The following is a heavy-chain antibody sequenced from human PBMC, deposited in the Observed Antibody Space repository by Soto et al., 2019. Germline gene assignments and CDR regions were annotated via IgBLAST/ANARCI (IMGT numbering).Heavy chain of an antibody. CDR1: GFTFENYA. D-gene: IGHD4-4*01. J-gene: IGHJ4*02. V-gene: IGHV3-9*01. CDR3: AKDKVYSNYEYYFDY. CDR2: ISWHSGNI. Sequence: EVQLVESGGGLVQPGRSPRLSCAASGFTFENYAMHWVRQAPGKGLEWVSGISWHSGNIGYADSVRGRFTISRDNAKNSLYLQMNSLRPEDTALYYCAKDKVYSNYEYYFDYWGQGTLVTVSS.